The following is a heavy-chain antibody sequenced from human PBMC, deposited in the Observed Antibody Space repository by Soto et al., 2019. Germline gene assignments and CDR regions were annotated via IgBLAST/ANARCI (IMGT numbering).Heavy chain of an antibody. CDR2: IYYSGST. CDR1: GGSISSGGYY. V-gene: IGHV4-31*03. D-gene: IGHD2-15*01. Sequence: SLTCTVSGGSISSGGYYWSWIRQHPGKGLEWIGYIYYSGSTYYNPSLKSRVTISVDTSKNQFSLKLSSVTAADTAVYYCARDIVAHLGMDVWGQGTTVTSP. J-gene: IGHJ6*02. CDR3: ARDIVAHLGMDV.